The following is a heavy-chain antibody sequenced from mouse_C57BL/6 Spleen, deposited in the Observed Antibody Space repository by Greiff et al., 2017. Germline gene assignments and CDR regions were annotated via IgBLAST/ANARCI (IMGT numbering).Heavy chain of an antibody. D-gene: IGHD2-10*01. V-gene: IGHV1-81*01. CDR3: ASPFYDYDAMDY. CDR2: IYPRSGNT. J-gene: IGHJ4*01. CDR1: GYTFTSYG. Sequence: QVQLQQSGAELARPGASVKLSCKASGYTFTSYGISWVKQRTGQGLEWIGEIYPRSGNTYYNEKFKGKATLTADKSSSTAYMELRSLTSEDSAVYFCASPFYDYDAMDYWGQGTSVTVSS.